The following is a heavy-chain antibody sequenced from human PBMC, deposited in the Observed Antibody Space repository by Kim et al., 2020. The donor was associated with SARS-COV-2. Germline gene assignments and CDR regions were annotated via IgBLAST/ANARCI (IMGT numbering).Heavy chain of an antibody. CDR3: ATTESYYDSAFDY. J-gene: IGHJ4*02. Sequence: RYSPSFKGQVTISADKSISTAFLQWTSLKASDTAMYYCATTESYYDSAFDYWGQGTLVTVSS. V-gene: IGHV5-51*01. D-gene: IGHD3-22*01.